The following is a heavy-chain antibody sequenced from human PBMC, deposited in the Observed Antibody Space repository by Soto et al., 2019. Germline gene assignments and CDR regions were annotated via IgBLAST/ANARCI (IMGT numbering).Heavy chain of an antibody. CDR3: ARDHRIAVAGIWFDP. Sequence: VASVKVSCKASGYTFTGYYMHWVRQAPGQGLEWMGWINPNSGGTNYAQKFQGRVTMTRDTSISTAYMELSRLRSDDTAVYYCARDHRIAVAGIWFDPWGQGTLVIVSS. D-gene: IGHD6-19*01. V-gene: IGHV1-2*02. CDR2: INPNSGGT. J-gene: IGHJ5*02. CDR1: GYTFTGYY.